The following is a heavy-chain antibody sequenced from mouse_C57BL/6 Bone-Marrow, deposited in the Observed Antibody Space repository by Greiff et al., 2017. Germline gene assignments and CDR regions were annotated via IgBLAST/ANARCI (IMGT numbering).Heavy chain of an antibody. D-gene: IGHD1-1*01. CDR2: IDPNSGGT. CDR3: ARDYYGSSVYAMDY. V-gene: IGHV1-72*01. J-gene: IGHJ4*01. CDR1: GYTFTSYW. Sequence: VQLQESGAELVKPGASVKLSCKASGYTFTSYWMHWVKQRPGRGLEWIGRIDPNSGGTKYNEKFKSKATLTVDKPSSTAYMQLSSLTSEDSAVYYCARDYYGSSVYAMDYWGQGTSVTVSS.